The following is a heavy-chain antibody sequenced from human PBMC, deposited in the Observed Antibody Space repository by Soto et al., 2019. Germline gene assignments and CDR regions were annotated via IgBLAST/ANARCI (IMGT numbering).Heavy chain of an antibody. CDR2: IYHSGST. CDR1: GGSISSGGYS. V-gene: IGHV4-30-2*01. CDR3: ARGSLTIFGVVPSNWFDP. Sequence: SETLSLTCAVSGGSISSGGYSWGWIRQPPGKGLEWIGYIYHSGSTYYNPSLKSRVTISVDRSKNQFSLKLSSVTAADTAVYYCARGSLTIFGVVPSNWFDPWGQGTLVTVSS. D-gene: IGHD3-3*01. J-gene: IGHJ5*02.